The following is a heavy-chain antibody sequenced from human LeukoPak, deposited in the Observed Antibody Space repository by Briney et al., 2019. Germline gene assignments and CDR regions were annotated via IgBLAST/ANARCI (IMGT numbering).Heavy chain of an antibody. CDR3: ASVGQQLVRSYFDY. V-gene: IGHV4-39*07. D-gene: IGHD6-13*01. Sequence: SETLSLTCTVSGGSISSSSYYWGWIRQPPGKGLEWIGSVSYSGSTYYNPSLKSRVTISVDTSKNQFSLKLRSVTAADTAVYYCASVGQQLVRSYFDYWGQGTLVTVSS. CDR1: GGSISSSSYY. CDR2: VSYSGST. J-gene: IGHJ4*02.